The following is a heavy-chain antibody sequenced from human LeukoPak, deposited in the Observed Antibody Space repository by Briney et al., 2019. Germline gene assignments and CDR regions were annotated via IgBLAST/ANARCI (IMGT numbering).Heavy chain of an antibody. V-gene: IGHV4-59*01. J-gene: IGHJ4*02. CDR1: GDSINSFY. Sequence: ASETLSLTCTVSGDSINSFYWSWIRQPPGKGLEWIGYIYYSKNTNYNPSLKSRVTISVDTSKNHFSLKLSSVTAADTAVYYCARVAGSSYGYTVDYWGQGTLVTVSS. CDR3: ARVAGSSYGYTVDY. CDR2: IYYSKNT. D-gene: IGHD5-18*01.